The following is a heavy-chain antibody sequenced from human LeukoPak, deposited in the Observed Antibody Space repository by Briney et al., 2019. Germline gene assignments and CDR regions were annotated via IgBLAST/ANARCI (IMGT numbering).Heavy chain of an antibody. CDR3: AMGIVGATQVFDY. D-gene: IGHD1-26*01. Sequence: PGGSLRLSCAASGFTFSSYAMHWVRQAPGKGLEWVSAISGSGGSTYYADSVKGRFTISRDNSKNTLYLQMNSLRAEDTAVYYCAMGIVGATQVFDYWGQGTLVTVSS. CDR2: ISGSGGST. CDR1: GFTFSSYA. J-gene: IGHJ4*02. V-gene: IGHV3-23*01.